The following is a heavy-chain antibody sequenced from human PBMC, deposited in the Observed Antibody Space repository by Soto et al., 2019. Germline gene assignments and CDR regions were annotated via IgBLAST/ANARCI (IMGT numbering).Heavy chain of an antibody. J-gene: IGHJ4*02. CDR3: AKDRYLDHDSRGYLFDN. V-gene: IGHV3-23*01. CDR2: ISRYGDFT. CDR1: GFTFNIYA. D-gene: IGHD3-22*01. Sequence: EVQLLESGGDLIQPGGSLRLSCAASGFTFNIYAMTWVRQAPGKGLEWVSAISRYGDFTYYADSVEGRFTISRDNSKNTLELQRNSLRAEDTAVYYCAKDRYLDHDSRGYLFDNWGQGTLVTVSS.